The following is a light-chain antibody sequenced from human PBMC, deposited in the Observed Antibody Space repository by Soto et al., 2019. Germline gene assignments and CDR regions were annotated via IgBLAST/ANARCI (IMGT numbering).Light chain of an antibody. CDR1: QSVSNY. CDR2: DAP. J-gene: IGKJ4*01. CDR3: QQRSNWPLLT. Sequence: EIVLTQSPATLSLSPGERATLSCRASQSVSNYLAWYQQKPGQAPRLLIYDAPNRATGIPARFSGSGSGTDLTLTISSLEPEDFAVYYCQQRSNWPLLTFGGGTKVEIK. V-gene: IGKV3-11*01.